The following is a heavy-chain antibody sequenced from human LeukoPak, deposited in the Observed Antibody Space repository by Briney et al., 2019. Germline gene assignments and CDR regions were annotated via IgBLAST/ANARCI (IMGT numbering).Heavy chain of an antibody. D-gene: IGHD3-3*01. J-gene: IGHJ4*02. V-gene: IGHV1-18*01. CDR3: ARDRRGLRFLEWLLAY. CDR2: ISAYNGNT. Sequence: ASVKVSCKASGYTFTSYGISWVRQAPRQGLEWMGWISAYNGNTNYAQKLQGRVTMTTDRSTSTAYMELRSLRSDDTAVYYCARDRRGLRFLEWLLAYWGQGTLVTVSS. CDR1: GYTFTSYG.